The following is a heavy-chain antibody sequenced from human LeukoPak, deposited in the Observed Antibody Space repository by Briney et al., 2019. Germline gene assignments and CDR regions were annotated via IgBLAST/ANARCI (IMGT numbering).Heavy chain of an antibody. D-gene: IGHD2-2*01. CDR1: GGTFSSYA. CDR2: IIPISGTA. Sequence: SVKVSCKASGGTFSSYAISWVRQAPGQGLEWMGGIIPISGTANYAHKFQGRVTITTDESTSTAYMELSSLRSEDTAVYYCARGALGYCSSTSCYSGRFDPWGQGTLVTVSS. J-gene: IGHJ5*02. CDR3: ARGALGYCSSTSCYSGRFDP. V-gene: IGHV1-69*05.